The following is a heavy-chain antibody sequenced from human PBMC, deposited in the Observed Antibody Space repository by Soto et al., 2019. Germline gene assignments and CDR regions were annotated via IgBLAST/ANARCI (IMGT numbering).Heavy chain of an antibody. CDR2: INAGNGNT. J-gene: IGHJ4*02. CDR3: ASEYYDSSGYRNFDY. CDR1: GYTFTSYA. V-gene: IGHV1-3*01. D-gene: IGHD3-22*01. Sequence: ASVKVSCKASGYTFTSYAMHWVRQAPGQRLEWMGWINAGNGNTKYSQKFQGRVTITRDTSASTAYMELSSLRSEDTAVYYCASEYYDSSGYRNFDYWGQGTLVTVSS.